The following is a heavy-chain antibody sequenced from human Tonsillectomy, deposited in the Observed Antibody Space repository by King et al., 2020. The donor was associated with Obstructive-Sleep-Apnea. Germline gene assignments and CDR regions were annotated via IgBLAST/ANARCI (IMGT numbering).Heavy chain of an antibody. CDR1: GFTFSGSA. CDR3: TRHLDGGSIWLFHFDY. J-gene: IGHJ4*02. CDR2: IRSKANSYAT. D-gene: IGHD6-13*01. V-gene: IGHV3-73*01. Sequence: VQLVESGGGLVQPGGSLKLSCAASGFTFSGSAMHWVRQASGKGLEWVGRIRSKANSYATAYAASVKGRVTISRDDSKNTAYLQMNSLKTEDTAVYYCTRHLDGGSIWLFHFDYWGQGTLVTVSS.